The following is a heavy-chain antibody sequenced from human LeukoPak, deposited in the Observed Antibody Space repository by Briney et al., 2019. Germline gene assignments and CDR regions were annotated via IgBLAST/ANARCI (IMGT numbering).Heavy chain of an antibody. Sequence: PGGSLRLSCAASGFTFSNAWMSWVRQAPAKGLEWVGRIKSNIDGGTTDYAAPVKGRFTISRDDSKNTLYLQMNSLKTEDTAVYYCSSYKGDVWGKGTTVTVSS. D-gene: IGHD3-10*01. CDR2: IKSNIDGGTT. CDR1: GFTFSNAW. CDR3: SSYKGDV. J-gene: IGHJ6*04. V-gene: IGHV3-15*01.